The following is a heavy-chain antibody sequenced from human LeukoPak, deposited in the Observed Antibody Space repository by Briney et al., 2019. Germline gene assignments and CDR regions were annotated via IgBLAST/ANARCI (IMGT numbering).Heavy chain of an antibody. Sequence: KPSETLSLTCTVSLDSTTSNFWSWVRQSPGKGLEWIGEIHRSGSPNYNPSLQSRVTISTDRSRNQIALELSSVTAADTAVYYCAREILGGFNPGAYWGQGTLVTVSS. D-gene: IGHD1-14*01. V-gene: IGHV4-4*02. CDR3: AREILGGFNPGAY. CDR1: LDSTTSNF. CDR2: IHRSGSP. J-gene: IGHJ4*02.